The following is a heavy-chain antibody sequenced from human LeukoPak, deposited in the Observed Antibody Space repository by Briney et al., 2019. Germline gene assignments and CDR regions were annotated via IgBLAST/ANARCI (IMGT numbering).Heavy chain of an antibody. J-gene: IGHJ3*02. CDR3: ARDGPGAGRYFDWLLSDDAFDI. CDR1: GFTFDDYG. V-gene: IGHV3-20*04. D-gene: IGHD3-9*01. CDR2: INWNCGST. Sequence: PGGSLRLSCAASGFTFDDYGMSWVRQAPGKGLEWVSGINWNCGSTGYADSVKGRFTISRDNAKTSLYLKMNSLRAEDPALYYCARDGPGAGRYFDWLLSDDAFDIWGQGTMVTVSS.